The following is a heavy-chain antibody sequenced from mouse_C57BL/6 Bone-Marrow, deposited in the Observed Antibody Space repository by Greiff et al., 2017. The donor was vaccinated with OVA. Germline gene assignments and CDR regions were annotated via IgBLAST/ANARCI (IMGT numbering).Heavy chain of an antibody. Sequence: QVQLKESGPELVKPGASVKISCKASGYAFSSSWMNWVKQRPGKGLEWIGRIYPGDGDTNYNGKFKGKATLTADKSSSTAYMQLSSLTSEDSAVYFCSITTVGGYAMDYWGQGTSVTVSS. CDR1: GYAFSSSW. CDR2: IYPGDGDT. V-gene: IGHV1-82*01. CDR3: SITTVGGYAMDY. J-gene: IGHJ4*01. D-gene: IGHD1-1*01.